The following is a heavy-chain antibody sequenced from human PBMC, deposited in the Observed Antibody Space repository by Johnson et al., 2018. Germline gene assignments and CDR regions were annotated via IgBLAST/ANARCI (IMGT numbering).Heavy chain of an antibody. CDR2: ISSGSTSI. D-gene: IGHD2-21*02. V-gene: IGHV3-21*01. CDR3: ARGAILTAVVVVTAPTDF. Sequence: QLVESGGGLVKPGGSLRLSCAASGFTFSTYSMIWVRRAPGKGLEWVSSISSGSTSIYYAESVKGRFTISKDDANNSRYLQMSSLIAEDTAVYYCARGAILTAVVVVTAPTDFWGKGTLVTVSS. J-gene: IGHJ4*02. CDR1: GFTFSTYS.